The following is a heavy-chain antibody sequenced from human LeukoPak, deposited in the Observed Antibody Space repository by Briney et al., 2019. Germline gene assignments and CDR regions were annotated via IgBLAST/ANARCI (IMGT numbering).Heavy chain of an antibody. D-gene: IGHD6-19*01. CDR2: IKRDGSEQ. J-gene: IGHJ5*02. Sequence: GGSLRLSCAASGFSFSTYWMSWVRQTPGKGLQWVANIKRDGSEQDYMFSVRGRFTISRDDAKNSLYLQMNNLRPEDTGVYYCARGSSGWNADHWGQGTLVTVSS. CDR3: ARGSSGWNADH. V-gene: IGHV3-7*01. CDR1: GFSFSTYW.